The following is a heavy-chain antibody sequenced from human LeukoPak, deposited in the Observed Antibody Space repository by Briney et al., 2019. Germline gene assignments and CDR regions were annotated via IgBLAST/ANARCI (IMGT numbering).Heavy chain of an antibody. V-gene: IGHV3-9*01. J-gene: IGHJ6*02. CDR1: GFTVLDHA. CDR3: IKDIRPGGMDV. D-gene: IGHD1-14*01. CDR2: IGWSSGRI. Sequence: GRSLRLSCVGAGFTVLDHAMHWVRQAPGKGLEWVSGIGWSSGRIDYADSVKGRFTSSRDNAKNSLYLQMNSLRAEDTAIYYCIKDIRPGGMDVWGQGITVTVSS.